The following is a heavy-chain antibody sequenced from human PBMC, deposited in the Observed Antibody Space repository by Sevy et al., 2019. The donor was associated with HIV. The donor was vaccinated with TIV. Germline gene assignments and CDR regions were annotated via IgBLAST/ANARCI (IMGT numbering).Heavy chain of an antibody. Sequence: ASVKVSCKASGGTFSSYAISWVRQAPGQGLEWMGGIIPIFGIANYAQKFQGRVTITADESTSTAYLELSSLRSEDTAVYYCARDLAAAAPYYYYGMDVWGQGTTVTVSS. J-gene: IGHJ6*02. CDR3: ARDLAAAAPYYYYGMDV. CDR1: GGTFSSYA. D-gene: IGHD6-13*01. V-gene: IGHV1-69*13. CDR2: IIPIFGIA.